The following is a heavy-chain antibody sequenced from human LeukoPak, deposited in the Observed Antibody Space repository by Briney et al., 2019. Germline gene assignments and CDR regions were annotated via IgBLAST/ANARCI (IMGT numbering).Heavy chain of an antibody. Sequence: SETLSLTCTVSGYSFSSGYFWGWIRQPPGKGLEWIGSIYHSGSTSYNPSLKSRLTISVDTSKNQFSLKLNFVTAADTAMYYCARMFRSSWYINWFDPWGQGTLVTVSS. CDR3: ARMFRSSWYINWFDP. J-gene: IGHJ5*02. V-gene: IGHV4-38-2*02. CDR1: GYSFSSGYF. CDR2: IYHSGST. D-gene: IGHD6-13*01.